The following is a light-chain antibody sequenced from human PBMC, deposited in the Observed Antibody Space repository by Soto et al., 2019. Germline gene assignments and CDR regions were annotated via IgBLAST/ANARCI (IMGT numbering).Light chain of an antibody. Sequence: DIQMTQSPSSVSASVGDRVTITCRASQDISDWLAWYQQKPGRAPKLLIYAASTLRSGVPSRFSGSGSGTDFNLTINSLQPEDFATYFCQQSFTTPLTFGGGTKVDI. CDR1: QDISDW. CDR2: AAS. J-gene: IGKJ4*01. CDR3: QQSFTTPLT. V-gene: IGKV1-12*01.